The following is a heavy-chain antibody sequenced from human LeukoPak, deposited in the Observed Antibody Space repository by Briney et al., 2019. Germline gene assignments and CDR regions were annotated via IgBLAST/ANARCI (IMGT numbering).Heavy chain of an antibody. CDR2: IYTSGST. Sequence: PSETLSLTCTVSGDSISSGSYYWSWIRQPAGKGLEWIGRIYTSGSTYYNPSLKSRVTISVDTSKNQFSLKLSSVTAADTAVYHCARLPRAIAAAAMSTPFWGQGTLVTVSS. CDR3: ARLPRAIAAAAMSTPF. J-gene: IGHJ4*02. CDR1: GDSISSGSYY. V-gene: IGHV4-61*02. D-gene: IGHD6-13*01.